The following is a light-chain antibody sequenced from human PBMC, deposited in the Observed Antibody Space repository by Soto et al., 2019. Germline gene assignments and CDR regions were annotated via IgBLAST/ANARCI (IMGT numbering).Light chain of an antibody. CDR3: QQRSNWPPEVT. CDR2: DAS. J-gene: IGKJ3*01. CDR1: QSVSSS. Sequence: EIVLTQSPDTLSLSPGERATLSCRASQSVSSSLAWYQQKPGQAPRLLIYDASNRATGIPARFSGSGSGTDFTLTISSLEPEDFAVYYCQQRSNWPPEVTFGPGTKGDI. V-gene: IGKV3-11*01.